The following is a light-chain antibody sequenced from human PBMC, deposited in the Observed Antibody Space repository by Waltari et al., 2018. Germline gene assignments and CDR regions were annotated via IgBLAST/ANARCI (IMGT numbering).Light chain of an antibody. CDR2: DAS. J-gene: IGKJ5*01. V-gene: IGKV3-15*01. CDR1: QNIGSH. CDR3: QHYHNWPST. Sequence: IGMTHSPAPLPVSPGGRVTLSCRPSQNIGSHLAWFQQNPGQAPRLLIFDASTRATGIPARFGGSGSGTEFTLTISSLQSEDSAIYYCQHYHNWPSTFGQGTRLEIK.